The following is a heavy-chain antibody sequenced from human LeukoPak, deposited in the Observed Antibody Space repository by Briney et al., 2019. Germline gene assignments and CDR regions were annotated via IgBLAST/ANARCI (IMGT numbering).Heavy chain of an antibody. J-gene: IGHJ4*02. V-gene: IGHV3-30*04. CDR2: ISYDGNNK. CDR1: GFTFSSYA. Sequence: GGSLRLSCAASGFTFSSYAMHWIRQAPGKGLEWVTVISYDGNNKYYADSVKGRFTISRDNSKNTLYLQMNSLRAGDTAVYYCARDQGRGYSYDLGDYWGQGTLVTVSS. D-gene: IGHD5-18*01. CDR3: ARDQGRGYSYDLGDY.